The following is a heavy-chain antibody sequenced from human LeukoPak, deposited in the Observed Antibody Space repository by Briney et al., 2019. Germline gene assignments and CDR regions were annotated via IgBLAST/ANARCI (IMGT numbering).Heavy chain of an antibody. CDR2: ISSSGSTI. Sequence: GGSLRLSCAASGFTFSDYYMSWIRQAPGKGLEWVSYISSSGSTIYYADSVKGRFTISRDNAKNSLYLQMNSLRAEDTALYYCAKSAGYSSSWQYFQHWGQGTLVTVSS. CDR3: AKSAGYSSSWQYFQH. CDR1: GFTFSDYY. V-gene: IGHV3-11*01. J-gene: IGHJ1*01. D-gene: IGHD6-13*01.